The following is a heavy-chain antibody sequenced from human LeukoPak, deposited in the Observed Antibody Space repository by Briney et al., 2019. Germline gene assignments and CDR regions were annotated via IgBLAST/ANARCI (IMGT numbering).Heavy chain of an antibody. V-gene: IGHV4-30-2*01. D-gene: IGHD3-22*01. J-gene: IGHJ5*02. CDR3: ARDQRYYDSSGYYRNWFDP. CDR1: GGSISSGGYS. Sequence: PSETLSLTCTVSGGSISSGGYSWSWIRQPPGKGLEWIGYIYHSGSTYYNPSLKSRVTISVDRSKNQFSLKLSSVTAADTAVYYCARDQRYYDSSGYYRNWFDPWGQGTLVTVSS. CDR2: IYHSGST.